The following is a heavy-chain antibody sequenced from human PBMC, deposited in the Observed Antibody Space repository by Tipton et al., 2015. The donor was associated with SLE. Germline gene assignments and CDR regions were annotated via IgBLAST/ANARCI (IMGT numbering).Heavy chain of an antibody. CDR3: AREVVGADPFDY. D-gene: IGHD1-26*01. Sequence: SLRLSCAASGFTFSSYAMHWVRQAPGKGLEWVAVISYDGSNKYYADSVKGRLTISRDNSKNTLYLQMNSLRAEDTAVYYCAREVVGADPFDYWGQGTLVTVSS. CDR2: ISYDGSNK. V-gene: IGHV3-30*04. J-gene: IGHJ4*02. CDR1: GFTFSSYA.